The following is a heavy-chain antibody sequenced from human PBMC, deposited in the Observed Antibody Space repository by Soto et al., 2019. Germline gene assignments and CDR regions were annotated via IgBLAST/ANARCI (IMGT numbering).Heavy chain of an antibody. CDR1: GFTFSSYW. V-gene: IGHV3-7*04. D-gene: IGHD2-15*01. J-gene: IGHJ4*02. CDR2: IKQDGSEK. Sequence: PGGSLRLSCAASGFTFSSYWMSWVRQAPGKGLEWVANIKQDGSEKYYVDSVKGRFTISRDNAKNSLYLQMNTLRAEDTAVYYCARAGVHLLVIAATFAYWGQGTLVTVSS. CDR3: ARAGVHLLVIAATFAY.